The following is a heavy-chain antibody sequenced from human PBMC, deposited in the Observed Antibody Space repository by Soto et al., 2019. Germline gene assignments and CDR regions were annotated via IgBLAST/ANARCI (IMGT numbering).Heavy chain of an antibody. CDR3: ARRSQLDY. CDR1: GFTFSDYN. Sequence: QVQLVESGGSLVKPGGSLRLSCAASGFTFSDYNMNWIRQAPGKGLEWVSYISTIGSTIYYADSVKGRFTISRDNTKNSLYLQMDSLRAEDTAVYYCARRSQLDYWGRGTLVTVSS. V-gene: IGHV3-11*01. J-gene: IGHJ4*02. CDR2: ISTIGSTI.